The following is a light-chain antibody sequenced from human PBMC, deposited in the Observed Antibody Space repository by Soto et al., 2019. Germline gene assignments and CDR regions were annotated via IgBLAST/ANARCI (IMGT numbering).Light chain of an antibody. CDR3: QQHESTPPT. Sequence: DIVMTQSPDSLAVSLGERATINCKSSQSVLYSSNNKNYIAWYQQRPGQPPKLLIYWASTRESGVPERFSGSGSGTDITLTITSLQAEDVEVYCRQQHESTPPTFGHGTKLEIK. CDR2: WAS. V-gene: IGKV4-1*01. CDR1: QSVLYSSNNKNY. J-gene: IGKJ2*01.